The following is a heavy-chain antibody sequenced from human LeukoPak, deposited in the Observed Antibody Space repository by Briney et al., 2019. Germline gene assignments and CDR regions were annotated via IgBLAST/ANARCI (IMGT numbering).Heavy chain of an antibody. CDR2: IYHSGST. V-gene: IGHV4-38-2*02. CDR1: GGSISSYY. Sequence: SETLSLTCTVSGGSISSYYWSWIRQPPGKGLEWIGSIYHSGSTYYNPSLKSRVTISVDTSKNQFSLKLSSVTAADTAVYYCARAGSGYCSGGSCYSIGYWGQGTLVTVSS. D-gene: IGHD2-15*01. J-gene: IGHJ4*02. CDR3: ARAGSGYCSGGSCYSIGY.